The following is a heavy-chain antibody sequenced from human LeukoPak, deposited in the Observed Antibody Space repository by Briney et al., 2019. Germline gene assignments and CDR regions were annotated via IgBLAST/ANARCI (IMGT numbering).Heavy chain of an antibody. J-gene: IGHJ4*02. Sequence: SETLSLTCTVSGGSINSDGYCWNWIRQPPGKGLEWIGYIYYSGSTYYNPSLKSRLTISVDTSKNQFSLKLSSVTAADTAVYYCAKVATPSQTSDYWGQGSLVTVSS. CDR1: GGSINSDGYC. CDR2: IYYSGST. CDR3: AKVATPSQTSDY. V-gene: IGHV4-31*03.